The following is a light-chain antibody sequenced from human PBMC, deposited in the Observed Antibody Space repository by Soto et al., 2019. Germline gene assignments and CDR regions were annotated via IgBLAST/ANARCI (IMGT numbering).Light chain of an antibody. CDR2: GAS. Sequence: EIVLTQSPGTLSLSPGERATLSCRASQSVSSSSLAWYQQKPGQAPRLLIYGASSRATGIPDRFSGSGSGTDFTLTISRLGPDDFAVYYCQHYASSPYTFGQGTKLEIK. CDR1: QSVSSSS. J-gene: IGKJ2*01. CDR3: QHYASSPYT. V-gene: IGKV3-20*01.